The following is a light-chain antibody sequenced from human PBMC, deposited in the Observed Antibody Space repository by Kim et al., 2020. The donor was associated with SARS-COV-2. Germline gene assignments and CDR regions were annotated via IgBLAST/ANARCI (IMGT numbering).Light chain of an antibody. CDR3: QQYNNSPT. Sequence: SVSTGESAPLGCRASQSTTSHLAWYQQKPGQAPRLLSYGASTRATGPPARFGGSGSRSEFPPTVSSLQSEDFAVYYCQQYNNSPTFGGGTKVDIK. CDR2: GAS. CDR1: QSTTSH. J-gene: IGKJ4*01. V-gene: IGKV3-15*01.